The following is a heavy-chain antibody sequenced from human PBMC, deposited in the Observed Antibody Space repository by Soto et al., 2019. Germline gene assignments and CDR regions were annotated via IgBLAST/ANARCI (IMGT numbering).Heavy chain of an antibody. CDR2: TSYDGSNE. D-gene: IGHD3-22*01. Sequence: QVQLVESGGGVVQPGRSLRLSCAASGLTFSSYGMHWVRQAPGKWLDWVAVTSYDGSNEHYADSVKGRFTISRDNSKNTLYLQMNSLRAEDTAVYYCAQDSYYYDSSGYYTFNYWGQGTLVTVSS. CDR1: GLTFSSYG. V-gene: IGHV3-30*18. CDR3: AQDSYYYDSSGYYTFNY. J-gene: IGHJ4*02.